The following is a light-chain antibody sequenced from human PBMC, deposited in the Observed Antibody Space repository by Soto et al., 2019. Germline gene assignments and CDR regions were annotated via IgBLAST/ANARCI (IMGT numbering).Light chain of an antibody. V-gene: IGKV1-5*03. Sequence: DIQMTQSPSTLSGSVGARVTITGRASQTISSWLSWYPQKPGKAPKLLIYKASTLKSGVPSRFSGSGSGTEFTLTISSLQPDDFATYYCQHYNRYSEAFGQGTNVDNK. CDR2: KAS. CDR3: QHYNRYSEA. CDR1: QTISSW. J-gene: IGKJ1*01.